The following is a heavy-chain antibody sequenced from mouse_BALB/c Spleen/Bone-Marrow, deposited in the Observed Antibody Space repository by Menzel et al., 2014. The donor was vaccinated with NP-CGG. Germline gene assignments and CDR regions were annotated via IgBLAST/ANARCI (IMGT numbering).Heavy chain of an antibody. CDR3: ARPYRYYFHY. CDR2: INSNGGST. CDR1: GFTFSSYG. Sequence: EVKLMESGGGLVQPGGSLKLSCAASGFTFSSYGMSWVRQTPDKRLELVATINSNGGSTYYPDSVKGRFTISRDNAKNTLYLQMSSLKSEDTAMYYCARPYRYYFHYWGQGTTLTVSS. D-gene: IGHD2-14*01. V-gene: IGHV5-6-3*01. J-gene: IGHJ2*01.